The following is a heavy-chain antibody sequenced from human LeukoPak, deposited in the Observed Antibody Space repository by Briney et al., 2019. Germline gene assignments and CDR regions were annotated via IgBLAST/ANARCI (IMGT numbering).Heavy chain of an antibody. V-gene: IGHV4-59*08. Sequence: KSSETLSLTRTVSGGSISSYYWSWIRQPPGKGLGWIGYINYSGSTNYNPSLKSRVTISVDTSKNQFSLKLTSATAADTAVYCCARHHHGMDVWGQGTTVTVSS. J-gene: IGHJ6*02. CDR1: GGSISSYY. CDR3: ARHHHGMDV. CDR2: INYSGST.